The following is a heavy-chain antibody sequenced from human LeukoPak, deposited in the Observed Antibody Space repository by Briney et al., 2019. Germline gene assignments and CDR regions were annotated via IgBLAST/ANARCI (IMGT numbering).Heavy chain of an antibody. V-gene: IGHV5-51*01. CDR3: ARCPIGGSFFDY. CDR1: GYSFTNYW. D-gene: IGHD3-16*01. CDR2: INPADSDR. Sequence: GESLKISCKGSGYSFTNYWIGWVRQMPGKGLEGMGVINPADSDRRFSPALQGQGTSSVDTSISTAYMQLSSLKASDTAIYYCARCPIGGSFFDYWGQGTLVTVSS. J-gene: IGHJ4*02.